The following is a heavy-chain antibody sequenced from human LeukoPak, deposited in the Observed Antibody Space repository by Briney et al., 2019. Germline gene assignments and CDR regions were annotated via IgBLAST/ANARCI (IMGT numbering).Heavy chain of an antibody. D-gene: IGHD3-10*01. V-gene: IGHV3-64*01. CDR1: GFTFSGYA. CDR3: ARGGIKGPHDAYDI. J-gene: IGHJ3*02. CDR2: ISNNGYTT. Sequence: GSLRLSCAASGFTFSGYAMHWVRQAPGKRLEYVSAISNNGYTTYYANSVKGRFIISRDNSKNTLYLQMGSLRAEDMAVYYCARGGIKGPHDAYDIWGQGTVVTVSS.